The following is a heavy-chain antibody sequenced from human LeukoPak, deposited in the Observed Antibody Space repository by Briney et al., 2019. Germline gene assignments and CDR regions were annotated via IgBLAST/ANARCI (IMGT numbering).Heavy chain of an antibody. J-gene: IGHJ4*02. CDR3: AKEKAAYCSSIGCFDGYDY. V-gene: IGHV3-23*01. CDR2: ISGSGGST. D-gene: IGHD2-2*01. CDR1: GFTFSSYA. Sequence: PGGSLRLSCAASGFTFSSYAMSWVRQAPGKGLEWVSAISGSGGSTYYADSVKGRFSISRDNSKNTLYLQLNSLRAEDTAVYYCAKEKAAYCSSIGCFDGYDYWGQGTLVTVSS.